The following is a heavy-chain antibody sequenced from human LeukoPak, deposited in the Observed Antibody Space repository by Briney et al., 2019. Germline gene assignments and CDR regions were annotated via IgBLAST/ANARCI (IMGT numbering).Heavy chain of an antibody. CDR2: ISGSGGST. Sequence: GGSLRLSCAASGFTFSSYAMSWVRQAPGKGLEWVSVISGSGGSTHYAGSMRGRFTIPRDNSENTLYLQMDSLRADDTAVYYCAKGTLSVAGRFDYWGQGTLVTVSS. V-gene: IGHV3-23*01. J-gene: IGHJ4*02. CDR1: GFTFSSYA. CDR3: AKGTLSVAGRFDY. D-gene: IGHD6-19*01.